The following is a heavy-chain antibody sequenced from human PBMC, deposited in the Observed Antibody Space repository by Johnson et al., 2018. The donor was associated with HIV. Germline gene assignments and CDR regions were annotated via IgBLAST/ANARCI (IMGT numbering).Heavy chain of an antibody. V-gene: IGHV3-74*02. J-gene: IGHJ3*02. CDR2: INTDGSRT. CDR1: GFTFSNYW. D-gene: IGHD1-26*01. CDR3: ANSPLSSSGSYPHAPDASVWDI. Sequence: VQLVESGGGVGQPGGSLRLSCAASGFTFSNYWMEWVRQAPGKGLVWVSRINTDGSRTTYADSVKGRFTISRDNSKNPLYLQMNSLRAEDTAVYYCANSPLSSSGSYPHAPDASVWDIWGQGTMVTVSS.